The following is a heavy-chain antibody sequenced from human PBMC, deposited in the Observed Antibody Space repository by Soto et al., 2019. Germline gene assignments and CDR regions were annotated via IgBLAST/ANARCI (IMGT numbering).Heavy chain of an antibody. CDR3: ARDILYYYDSSGYYSHNWFDP. J-gene: IGHJ5*02. CDR2: IYYSGST. Sequence: SETLSLTCTVSGGSISSGDYYWSWIRQPPGKGLEWIGYIYYSGSTYYNPSLKSRVTISVDTSKNQFSLKLSSVTAADTAVYYCARDILYYYDSSGYYSHNWFDPWGQGTLVTVSS. D-gene: IGHD3-22*01. CDR1: GGSISSGDYY. V-gene: IGHV4-30-4*01.